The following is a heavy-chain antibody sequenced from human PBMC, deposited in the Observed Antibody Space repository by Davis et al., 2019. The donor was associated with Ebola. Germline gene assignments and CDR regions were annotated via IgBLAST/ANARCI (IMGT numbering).Heavy chain of an antibody. CDR2: IYYSGST. CDR3: AGDQSPLQFDY. J-gene: IGHJ4*02. V-gene: IGHV4-59*01. D-gene: IGHD1-1*01. CDR1: GGSISSYY. Sequence: PSETLSLTCTVSGGSISSYYWSWIRQPPGKGLEWIGYIYYSGSTNYNPSLKSRVTISVDTSKNQFSLKLSSVTAADTAAYYCAGDQSPLQFDYWGQGTLVTVSS.